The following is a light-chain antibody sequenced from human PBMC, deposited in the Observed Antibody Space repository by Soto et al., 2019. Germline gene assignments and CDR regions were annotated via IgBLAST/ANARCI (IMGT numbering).Light chain of an antibody. J-gene: IGLJ1*01. V-gene: IGLV1-47*01. CDR1: SSNIGSNY. CDR2: RNN. Sequence: QSVLTQPPSASGTPGQRVTISCSGSSSNIGSNYVYWYQQLPVTAPKLLIYRNNQRPSGVPDRFSGSKSGTSASLAISGLRSEDEADYYCAAWDDSHYVFGTGTKVTVL. CDR3: AAWDDSHYV.